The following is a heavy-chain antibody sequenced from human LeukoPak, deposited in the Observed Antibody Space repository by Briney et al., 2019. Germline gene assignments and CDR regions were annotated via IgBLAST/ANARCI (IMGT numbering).Heavy chain of an antibody. Sequence: GGSLRLSCAASGFTFSDYYMSWIRQAPGKGLEWVSDISSTSIYTNYADSVKGRFTISRDNAKNSLYLQMNSLRAEDTAVYYRAREGGYSSSWYSDYWGQGTLVTVSS. CDR3: AREGGYSSSWYSDY. CDR2: ISSTSIYT. J-gene: IGHJ4*02. D-gene: IGHD6-13*01. CDR1: GFTFSDYY. V-gene: IGHV3-11*05.